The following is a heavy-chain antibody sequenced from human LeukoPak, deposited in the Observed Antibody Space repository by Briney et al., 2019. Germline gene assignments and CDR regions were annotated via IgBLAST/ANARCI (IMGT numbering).Heavy chain of an antibody. CDR1: GGSISSGGYS. D-gene: IGHD6-13*01. Sequence: SETLSLTCAVSGGSISSGGYSWSWIRQPPGKGLEWIGYIYHSGSTYYNPSLKSRVTISVDRSKNQFSLKLSSVTAADTAVYYCARGERAAAGTFVYWGQGTLVTVSS. CDR2: IYHSGST. V-gene: IGHV4-30-2*01. CDR3: ARGERAAAGTFVY. J-gene: IGHJ4*02.